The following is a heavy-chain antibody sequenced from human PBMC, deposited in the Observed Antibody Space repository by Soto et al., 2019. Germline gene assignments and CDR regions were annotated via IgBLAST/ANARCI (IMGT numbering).Heavy chain of an antibody. CDR3: AGDVGSRRYHL. CDR2: IWYDGSNK. Sequence: QVQLVESGGGVVQPGRSLRLSCAASGFTFSNYGMHWVRQAPGKGLEWLAGIWYDGSNKYYADSVKGRFTISSDNSKNTLYLEMNSRRDEDTAVYYCAGDVGSRRYHLWGQGTLVIVSS. J-gene: IGHJ5*02. V-gene: IGHV3-33*01. CDR1: GFTFSNYG. D-gene: IGHD1-20*01.